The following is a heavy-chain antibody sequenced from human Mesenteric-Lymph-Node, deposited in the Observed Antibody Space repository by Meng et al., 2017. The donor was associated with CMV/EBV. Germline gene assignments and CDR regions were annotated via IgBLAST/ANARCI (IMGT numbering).Heavy chain of an antibody. J-gene: IGHJ4*02. CDR3: AKGSTVLRFLEWMGDY. CDR1: GFTFSSYG. CDR2: IRYDGSNK. D-gene: IGHD3-3*01. V-gene: IGHV3-30*02. Sequence: GESLKISCAASGFTFSSYGMHWVRQAPGKGLEWVAFIRYDGSNKYYADSVKGRFTISRDNSKNTLYLQMNSLRAEDTAVYYCAKGSTVLRFLEWMGDYWGQGTLVTVSS.